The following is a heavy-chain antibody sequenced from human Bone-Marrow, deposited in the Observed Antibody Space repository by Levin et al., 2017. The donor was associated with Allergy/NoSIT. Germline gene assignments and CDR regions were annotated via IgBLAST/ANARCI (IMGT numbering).Heavy chain of an antibody. CDR1: GGSVNSAHYY. J-gene: IGHJ3*02. D-gene: IGHD3-3*01. Sequence: SETLSLTCTVSGGSVNSAHYYWTWIRQPPGKGLEWIGPIYYSGSSSSNPSLKSRVTISLATSTNQFSLNLSSVTAADTAVYYCARDTSGSWRDGVDIWGQGTMVAVSS. CDR2: IYYSGSS. CDR3: ARDTSGSWRDGVDI. V-gene: IGHV4-61*01.